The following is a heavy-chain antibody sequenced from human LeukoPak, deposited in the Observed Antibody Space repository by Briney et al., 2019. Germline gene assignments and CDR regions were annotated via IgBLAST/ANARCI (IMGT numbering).Heavy chain of an antibody. CDR3: ARECGSYSATKEGDY. V-gene: IGHV4-38-2*02. J-gene: IGHJ4*02. D-gene: IGHD1-26*01. CDR2: IYHSGST. Sequence: SETLSLTCTVSGYSISSGYYWGWIRQPPGKGLEWIGSIYHSGSTYYNPSLKSRVTISVDTSKNQFSLKLSSVTAADTAVYCCARECGSYSATKEGDYWGQGTLVTVSS. CDR1: GYSISSGYY.